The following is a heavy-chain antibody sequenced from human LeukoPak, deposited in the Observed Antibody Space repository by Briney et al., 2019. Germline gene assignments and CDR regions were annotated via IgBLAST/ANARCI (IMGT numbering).Heavy chain of an antibody. D-gene: IGHD3-3*01. J-gene: IGHJ6*04. Sequence: PGRSLGLSCAASGFTFSSYAMHWVRQAPGKGLEWVAVISYDGSNKYYADSVKGRFTISRDNSKNTLYLQMNSLRAEDTAVYYCARVPGWSGYWPVDVWGKGTTVTVSS. CDR2: ISYDGSNK. V-gene: IGHV3-30-3*01. CDR3: ARVPGWSGYWPVDV. CDR1: GFTFSSYA.